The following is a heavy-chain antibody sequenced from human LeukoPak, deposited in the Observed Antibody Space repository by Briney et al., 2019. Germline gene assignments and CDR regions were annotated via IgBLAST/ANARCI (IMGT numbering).Heavy chain of an antibody. D-gene: IGHD6-19*01. CDR2: IHPGDSDT. CDR1: GYSFTSYW. CDR3: ARLGGSGLGYYYYGMDV. Sequence: GESLKISCKGSGYSFTSYWIGWVRQMPGKGLEWMGIIHPGDSDTRYSPSFQGQVTISADKSISTAYLRWSSLKASDTAMYYCARLGGSGLGYYYYGMDVWGQGTTVTVSS. J-gene: IGHJ6*02. V-gene: IGHV5-51*01.